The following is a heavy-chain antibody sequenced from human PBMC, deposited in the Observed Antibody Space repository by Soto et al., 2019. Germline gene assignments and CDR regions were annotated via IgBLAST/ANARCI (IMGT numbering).Heavy chain of an antibody. D-gene: IGHD6-13*01. V-gene: IGHV4-34*01. CDR1: GGSFSGYY. CDR3: ARIYSSSWSPFDY. Sequence: QVQLQQWGAGLLKPSETLSLTCAVYGGSFSGYYWSWIRQPPGKGLEWIGEINQSGSTNYNPSLKSRVTISVDTSKNQFSLKLISVTAADTAVYYCARIYSSSWSPFDYWGQGTLVTVSS. J-gene: IGHJ4*02. CDR2: INQSGST.